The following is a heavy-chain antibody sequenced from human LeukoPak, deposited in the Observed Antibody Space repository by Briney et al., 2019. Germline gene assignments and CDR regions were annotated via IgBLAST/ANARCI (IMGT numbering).Heavy chain of an antibody. V-gene: IGHV4-34*01. CDR3: ARRGATYYYDSSGYYYVRYFDY. Sequence: GSLRLSCAASGFTFSSYGMHWVRQPPGKGLEWIGEINHSGSTNYNPSLKSRVTISVDTSKNQFSLKLSSVTAADTAVYYSARRGATYYYDSSGYYYVRYFDYWGQGTLVTVSS. CDR2: INHSGST. J-gene: IGHJ4*02. D-gene: IGHD3-22*01. CDR1: GFTFSSYG.